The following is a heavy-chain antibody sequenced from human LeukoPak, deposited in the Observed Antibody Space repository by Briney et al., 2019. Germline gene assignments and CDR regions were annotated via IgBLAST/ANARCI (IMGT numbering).Heavy chain of an antibody. CDR1: GGSISSSSSY. V-gene: IGHV4-39*01. CDR3: ARPGWELLRDFDY. Sequence: SETLSLTCTVSGGSISSSSSYWGWIRQPPGKGLEWIGSIYYSGSTYYNPSLKSRVTISVDTSKNQFSLKLSSVTAADTAVYYCARPGWELLRDFDYWGQGTLVTVSS. CDR2: IYYSGST. J-gene: IGHJ4*02. D-gene: IGHD1-26*01.